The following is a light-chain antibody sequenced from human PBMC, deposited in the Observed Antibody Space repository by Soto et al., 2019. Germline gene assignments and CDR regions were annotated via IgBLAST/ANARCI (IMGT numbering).Light chain of an antibody. CDR1: QSISVW. CDR2: KAS. J-gene: IGKJ1*01. V-gene: IGKV1-5*03. CDR3: QQYNSYSPT. Sequence: DIQMTQSPSTLSASVGDRVTITCRASQSISVWLAWYQQKAGKAPNLLIYKASRLESGVPSRFSGSGSETEFTLTISGLQPGDSATYYCQQYNSYSPTCGQGTKVEGK.